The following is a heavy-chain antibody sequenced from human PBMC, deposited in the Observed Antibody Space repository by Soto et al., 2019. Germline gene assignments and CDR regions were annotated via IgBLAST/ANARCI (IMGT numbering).Heavy chain of an antibody. Sequence: QVQLQESGPGLVKPSQTLSLACTVSGGSVGSGEYYYSWIRQPPGKGLEWIGYIYDSGITNYTPSLKGRVHMSLDRSNNQVSLKLSSVTAADTAVYFCARDVAHGYTENVWGQGTMVTVSS. CDR2: IYDSGIT. D-gene: IGHD5-18*01. V-gene: IGHV4-30-4*01. CDR3: ARDVAHGYTENV. CDR1: GGSVGSGEYY. J-gene: IGHJ3*01.